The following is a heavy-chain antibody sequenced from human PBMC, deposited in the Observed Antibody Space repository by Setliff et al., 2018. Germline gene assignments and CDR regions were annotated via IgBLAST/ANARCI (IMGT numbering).Heavy chain of an antibody. CDR3: ARHVGTRSRGYNYYYYYMDV. Sequence: SETLSLTCTVSGGSLSGSLRGYAVFWGWIRQSPGKELEWIGSAYYNGDSYYNPSLKSRVTMSVDTSRNQFSLHLISVTAADTAVYYCARHVGTRSRGYNYYYYYMDVWGKGTTVTV. CDR2: AYYNGDS. V-gene: IGHV4-39*01. CDR1: GGSLSGSLRGYAVF. D-gene: IGHD3-10*01. J-gene: IGHJ6*03.